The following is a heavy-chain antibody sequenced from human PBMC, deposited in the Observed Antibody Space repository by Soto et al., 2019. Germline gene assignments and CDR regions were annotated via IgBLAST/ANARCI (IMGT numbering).Heavy chain of an antibody. J-gene: IGHJ6*02. D-gene: IGHD5-18*01. V-gene: IGHV6-1*01. CDR2: TYYRSKWYN. CDR3: AREGRLGYSYDYYYYDGMDV. Sequence: SQTLSLTCAISGDSVSSNSAAWNWIRQSPSRGLEWLGKTYYRSKWYNEYAEPVKSRITINPDTSKNQFSLQLNSVTPADTAVYYCAREGRLGYSYDYYYYDGMDVWGQGTTVTVS. CDR1: GDSVSSNSAA.